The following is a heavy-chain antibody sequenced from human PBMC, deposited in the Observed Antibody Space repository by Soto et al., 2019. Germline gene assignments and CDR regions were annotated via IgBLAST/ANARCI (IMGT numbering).Heavy chain of an antibody. CDR2: INSDGSST. CDR3: ARCSFPTYSYYYMDV. D-gene: IGHD6-6*01. J-gene: IGHJ6*03. Sequence: SLRLSCAASRLSLSSDGIHWALQAPGKGLVWVSGINSDGSSTSYADSVKGRFTISRDQAKNTLYLKMNSLRAEETVVYYCARCSFPTYSYYYMDVWGNGPTVTVS. V-gene: IGHV3-74*01. CDR1: RLSLSSDG.